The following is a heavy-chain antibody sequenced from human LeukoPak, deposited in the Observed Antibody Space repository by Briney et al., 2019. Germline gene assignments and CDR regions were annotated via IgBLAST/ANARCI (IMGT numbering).Heavy chain of an antibody. CDR3: ATTPLEGYCSSTSCYAYFDY. Sequence: ASVKVSCKASGGTFSSHAISWVRQAPGQGLEWMGGIIPIFGTANYAQKFQGRVTITADESTSTAYMELSSLRSEDTAVYYCATTPLEGYCSSTSCYAYFDYWGQGTLVTVSS. CDR2: IIPIFGTA. J-gene: IGHJ4*02. CDR1: GGTFSSHA. D-gene: IGHD2-2*01. V-gene: IGHV1-69*13.